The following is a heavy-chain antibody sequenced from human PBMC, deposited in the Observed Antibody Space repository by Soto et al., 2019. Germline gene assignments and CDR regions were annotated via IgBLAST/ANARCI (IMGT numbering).Heavy chain of an antibody. CDR2: IIPSFATG. CDR1: GGPFGNSA. D-gene: IGHD3-10*01. Sequence: SVKVSCKASGGPFGNSAISWVRQAPGQGLEWRGGIIPSFATGNSAPEFQGRLTITADKSTTTAYMELSSLRSEDTAVYYCARSYYGSGSYWFYGMDVWGQGTTVTVSS. CDR3: ARSYYGSGSYWFYGMDV. V-gene: IGHV1-69*06. J-gene: IGHJ6*02.